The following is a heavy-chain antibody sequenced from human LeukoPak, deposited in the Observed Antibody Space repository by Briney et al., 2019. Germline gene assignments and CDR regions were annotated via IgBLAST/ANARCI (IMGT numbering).Heavy chain of an antibody. Sequence: PGGSLRLSCAASGFTVSSNYMSWVRQAPGKGLEWVSVIYSGGSTYYADSVKGRFTISRNNSKNTLYLQMNSLRAEDTAVYYCARALIYYYDSSGLGYFDYWGQGTLVTVSS. V-gene: IGHV3-53*01. CDR1: GFTVSSNY. J-gene: IGHJ4*02. CDR3: ARALIYYYDSSGLGYFDY. CDR2: IYSGGST. D-gene: IGHD3-22*01.